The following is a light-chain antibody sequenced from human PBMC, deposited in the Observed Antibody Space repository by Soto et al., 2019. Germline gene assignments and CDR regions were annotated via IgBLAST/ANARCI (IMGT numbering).Light chain of an antibody. Sequence: DIQLTQSPSFLSASVGDRVTITCRATQDISSYLAWYQQKPGKAPNLLIHSASTLRGGVSSRFGGSGSGTEFALTISSLQPQDRATYYCQHGNSYSLTFGGGTKVQIK. V-gene: IGKV1-9*01. CDR3: QHGNSYSLT. CDR1: QDISSY. J-gene: IGKJ4*01. CDR2: SAS.